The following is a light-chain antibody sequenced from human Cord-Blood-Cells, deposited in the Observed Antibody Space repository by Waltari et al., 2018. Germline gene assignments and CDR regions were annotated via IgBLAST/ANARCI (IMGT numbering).Light chain of an antibody. Sequence: DIQMTQSPSSLSASVGDRVTITCQASQDISNYLNWYQQKPGKAPKLLIYDASNLETGVPSRCSGSGYGTDFTFPISSLQPEDIATYYCQQYDNLPLTFGGGTKVEIK. CDR3: QQYDNLPLT. CDR2: DAS. CDR1: QDISNY. J-gene: IGKJ4*01. V-gene: IGKV1-33*01.